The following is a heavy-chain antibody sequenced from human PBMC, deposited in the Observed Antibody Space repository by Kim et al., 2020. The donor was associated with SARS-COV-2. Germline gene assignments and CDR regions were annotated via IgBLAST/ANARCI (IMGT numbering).Heavy chain of an antibody. V-gene: IGHV3-23*01. CDR3: AKDRCSSTSCYLSVGWFDP. D-gene: IGHD2-2*01. J-gene: IGHJ5*02. Sequence: GRFTISRDNSKNTLYLQMNSLRAEDTAVYYCAKDRCSSTSCYLSVGWFDPWGQGTLVTVSS.